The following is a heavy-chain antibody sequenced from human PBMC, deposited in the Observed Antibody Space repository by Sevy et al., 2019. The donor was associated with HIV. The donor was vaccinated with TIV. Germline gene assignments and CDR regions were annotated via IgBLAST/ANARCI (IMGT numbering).Heavy chain of an antibody. CDR3: ARESTKDIVVVPAFDP. D-gene: IGHD2-2*01. J-gene: IGHJ5*02. Sequence: ASVKVSCKASGGTFSSYAISWVRQAPGQGLEWMGGIIPIFGTANYAQKFQGRVTITADESTSTAYMELSSLRSEDTAVYYSARESTKDIVVVPAFDPWGQGTLVTVSS. CDR1: GGTFSSYA. V-gene: IGHV1-69*13. CDR2: IIPIFGTA.